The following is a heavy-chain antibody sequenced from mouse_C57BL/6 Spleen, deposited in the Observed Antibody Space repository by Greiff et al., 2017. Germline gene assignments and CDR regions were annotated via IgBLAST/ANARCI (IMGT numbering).Heavy chain of an antibody. CDR2: INPSSGYT. CDR3: ARYGAWFAY. J-gene: IGHJ3*01. V-gene: IGHV1-4*01. Sequence: VQLVESGAELARPGASVKMSCKASGYTFTSYTMHWVKQRPGQGLEWIGYINPSSGYTKYNQKFKDKATLTADKSSSTAYMQLSSLTSEDSAVYYCARYGAWFAYWGQGTLVTVSA. CDR1: GYTFTSYT. D-gene: IGHD1-1*02.